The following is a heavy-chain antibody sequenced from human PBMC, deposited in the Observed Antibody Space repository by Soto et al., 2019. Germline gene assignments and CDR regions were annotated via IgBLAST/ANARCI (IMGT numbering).Heavy chain of an antibody. CDR2: IYYSGST. CDR3: ARVWGGAFDF. D-gene: IGHD3-10*01. Sequence: QVQLQESGPGPVKPSETLCLTCTVSGGSISSCYWSWIRPPPGKGLEWIGYIYYSGSTNYNPSLMSRVTISVDTSKNQFSLKLSSVTAADTAVYYWARVWGGAFDFWGQGTMVTVSS. CDR1: GGSISSCY. J-gene: IGHJ3*01. V-gene: IGHV4-59*01.